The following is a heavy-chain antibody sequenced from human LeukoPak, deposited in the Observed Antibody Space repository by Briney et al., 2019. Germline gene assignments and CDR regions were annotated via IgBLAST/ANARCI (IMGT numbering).Heavy chain of an antibody. D-gene: IGHD5-24*01. CDR1: GYTFTSYG. CDR3: ARDDGDGYNSLGAFDI. CDR2: IIPIFGTA. Sequence: GASVKVSCKASGYTFTSYGISWVRQAPGQGLEWMGGIIPIFGTANYAQKFQGRVTITADKSTSTAYMELSSLRSEDTAVYYCARDDGDGYNSLGAFDIWGQGTMVTVSS. J-gene: IGHJ3*02. V-gene: IGHV1-69*06.